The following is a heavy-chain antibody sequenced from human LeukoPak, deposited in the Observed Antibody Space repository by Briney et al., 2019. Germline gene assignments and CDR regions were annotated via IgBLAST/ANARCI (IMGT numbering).Heavy chain of an antibody. D-gene: IGHD5-12*01. V-gene: IGHV3-30*03. CDR1: GFNFDIYC. CDR3: ARAGQPNTAYGYDQHYFDY. J-gene: IGHJ4*02. Sequence: GGSLRLSCAASGFNFDIYCLHWVRRAPGKGLEWVAVISHHGANIHYADSVKGRFTVSRDNSKNTLSLHMTGLTAEDAALYYCARAGQPNTAYGYDQHYFDYWGQETRVTVSS. CDR2: ISHHGANI.